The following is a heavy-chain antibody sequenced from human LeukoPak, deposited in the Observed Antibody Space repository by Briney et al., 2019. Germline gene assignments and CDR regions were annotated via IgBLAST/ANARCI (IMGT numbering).Heavy chain of an antibody. CDR3: ARAAYYGVNMSDFGY. CDR2: IGTNGGQP. V-gene: IGHV3-64*01. J-gene: IGHJ4*02. Sequence: RQAPGKGLEYVSAIGTNGGQPHYANHVKGRYTISRDNSKITLYLQMGSLRAEDIYVYYCARAAYYGVNMSDFGYWGQGTLVTVSS. D-gene: IGHD4-23*01.